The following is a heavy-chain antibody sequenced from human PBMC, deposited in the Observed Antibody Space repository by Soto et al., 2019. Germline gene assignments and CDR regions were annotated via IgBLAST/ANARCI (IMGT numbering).Heavy chain of an antibody. CDR2: ISYDGSNK. J-gene: IGHJ2*01. D-gene: IGHD2-21*02. CDR1: GFTFSSYA. Sequence: GGSLRLSCAASGFTFSSYAMHWVRQAPGKGLEWVAVISYDGSNKNHADTVKGRFTISRDNSKNTLYLQMNSLRAEDTAVYYCAKGLAYCGGDCYSHFDLWGRGTLVTVSS. V-gene: IGHV3-30-3*01. CDR3: AKGLAYCGGDCYSHFDL.